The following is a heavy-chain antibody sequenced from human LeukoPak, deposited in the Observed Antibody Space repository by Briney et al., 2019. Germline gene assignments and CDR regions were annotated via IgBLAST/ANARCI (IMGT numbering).Heavy chain of an antibody. CDR1: GYTFISYA. V-gene: IGHV1-3*04. Sequence: GASVKVSCKASGYTFISYAMHWVRQAPGQRLEWMGWINTGNGNTKYSQKFQGRVTITRDTSASTAYMELSSLRSEDTAVYYCASFCGSTYYYAFDYWGQGILVTVSS. CDR2: INTGNGNT. CDR3: ASFCGSTYYYAFDY. J-gene: IGHJ4*02. D-gene: IGHD3-22*01.